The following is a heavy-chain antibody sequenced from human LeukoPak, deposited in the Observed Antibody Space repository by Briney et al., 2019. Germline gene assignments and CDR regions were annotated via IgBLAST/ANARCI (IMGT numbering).Heavy chain of an antibody. CDR1: GFTFTSYS. Sequence: GGSLRLSGAASGFTFTSYSMNWVRQAPGKGLEWVSTISGGGGSTYYADSVKGRFTISRDNSKNTLYLQVNSPRAEDTAVYFCAKKSLWSGPFDYWGQGTLVTVFS. CDR2: ISGGGGST. CDR3: AKKSLWSGPFDY. D-gene: IGHD3-3*01. J-gene: IGHJ4*02. V-gene: IGHV3-23*01.